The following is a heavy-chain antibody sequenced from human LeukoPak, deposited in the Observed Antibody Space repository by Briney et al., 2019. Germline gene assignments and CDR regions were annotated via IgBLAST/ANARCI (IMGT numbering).Heavy chain of an antibody. CDR1: GGSFSGYY. D-gene: IGHD3-22*01. CDR3: ASEDYDSGSMDY. V-gene: IGHV4-59*10. J-gene: IGHJ4*02. Sequence: SETLSLTCAVYGGSFSGYYWSWIRQPAGKGLEWIGRIYTSGSTNYNPSLKSRVTMSVDTSKNQFSLKLSSVTAADTAVYYCASEDYDSGSMDYWGQGTLVTVSS. CDR2: IYTSGST.